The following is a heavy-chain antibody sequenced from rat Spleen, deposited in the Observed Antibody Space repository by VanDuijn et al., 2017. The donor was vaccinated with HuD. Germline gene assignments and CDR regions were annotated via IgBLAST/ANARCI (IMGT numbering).Heavy chain of an antibody. V-gene: IGHV5-29*01. CDR2: ISTSGGST. D-gene: IGHD1-9*01. J-gene: IGHJ2*01. CDR3: ARRHYGYTDYFDY. CDR1: GFTFSDYG. Sequence: EVQLVESGGGLVQPGRSLKLSCAASGFTFSDYGMAWVRQAPTKGLEWVATISTSGGSTYYRDSVKGRFTVSRDIAKSTLRLQMDSLRSEDTATYYCARRHYGYTDYFDYWGQGVMVTVSS.